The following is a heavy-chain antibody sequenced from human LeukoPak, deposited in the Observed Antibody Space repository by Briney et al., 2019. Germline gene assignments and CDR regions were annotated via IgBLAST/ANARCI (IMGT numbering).Heavy chain of an antibody. CDR2: INRGGDT. D-gene: IGHD3-10*01. J-gene: IGHJ4*02. CDR3: AKGVGSGSYYNSY. Sequence: MTSETLSLTCAVYGGSFSGYYWGWIRQPPGKGLEWIGEINRGGDTNYNPSLKSRVTISVDTSKNQFSLKLTSVTAADTAMYYCAKGVGSGSYYNSYCGEGTLGTVSS. V-gene: IGHV4-34*01. CDR1: GGSFSGYY.